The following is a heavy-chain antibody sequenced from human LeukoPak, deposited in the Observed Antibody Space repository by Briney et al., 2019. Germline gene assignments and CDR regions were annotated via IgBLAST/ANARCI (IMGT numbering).Heavy chain of an antibody. V-gene: IGHV3-23*01. CDR2: ISGNGRNA. D-gene: IGHD3-3*01. CDR1: GFTFSNYA. CDR3: ARSWSGYFLFDY. Sequence: GGSLRLSCAASGFTFSNYAMSWVRQAPGKGLEWVSAISGNGRNAYSADSVKGRFTISRDSSKNTLYLQMNTLRADDTAVYYCARSWSGYFLFDYWGQGTLVTVSS. J-gene: IGHJ4*02.